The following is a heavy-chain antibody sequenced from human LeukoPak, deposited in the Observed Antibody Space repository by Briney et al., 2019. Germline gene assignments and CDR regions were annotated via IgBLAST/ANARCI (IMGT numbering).Heavy chain of an antibody. V-gene: IGHV4-38-2*02. CDR1: GGSISSYY. CDR3: ARLGDFWSGYSNYLDY. J-gene: IGHJ4*02. D-gene: IGHD3-3*01. Sequence: PSETLSLTCTVSGGSISSYYWGWIRQPPGKGLEWIGSIYHSGSTYYNPSLKSRVTISVDTSKNQFSLKLSSVTAADTAVYYCARLGDFWSGYSNYLDYWGQGTLVTVSS. CDR2: IYHSGST.